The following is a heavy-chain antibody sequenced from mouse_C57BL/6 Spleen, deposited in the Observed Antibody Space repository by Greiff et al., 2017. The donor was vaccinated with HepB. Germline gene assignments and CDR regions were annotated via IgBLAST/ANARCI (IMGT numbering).Heavy chain of an antibody. Sequence: VQLQQSGAELVRPGASVTLSCKASGYTFTDYEMHWVKQTPVHGLEWIGAIDPETGGTAFNQKFKGKAILTADKSSSTAYMELRSLTSEDSAVYYCTRSQCITTARYFDVWGTGTTVTVSS. CDR3: TRSQCITTARYFDV. CDR2: IDPETGGT. V-gene: IGHV1-15*01. D-gene: IGHD1-1*01. J-gene: IGHJ1*03. CDR1: GYTFTDYE.